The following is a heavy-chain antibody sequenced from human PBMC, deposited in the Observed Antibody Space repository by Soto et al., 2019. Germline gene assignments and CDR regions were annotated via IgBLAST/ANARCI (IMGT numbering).Heavy chain of an antibody. CDR2: IYYSGST. J-gene: IGHJ4*02. D-gene: IGHD3-10*01. CDR3: ARGASITMVRGVTGEYFDY. CDR1: GGSISSSSYY. V-gene: IGHV4-39*07. Sequence: SETLSLTCTVSGGSISSSSYYWGWIRQPPGKGLEWIGSIYYSGSTYYNPSLKSRVTISVDTSKNQFSLKLSSVTAADTAVYYCARGASITMVRGVTGEYFDYWGQGTLVTVSS.